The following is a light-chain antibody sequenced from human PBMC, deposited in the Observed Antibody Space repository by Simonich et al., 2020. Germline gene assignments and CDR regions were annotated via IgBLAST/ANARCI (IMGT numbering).Light chain of an antibody. CDR1: RSAVGGYNY. CDR2: DVS. J-gene: IGLJ3*02. V-gene: IGLV2-23*02. Sequence: QAALTQPASVSGSPGQSITISCTGTRSAVGGYNYVSWYQQHPGKAHKLMIYDVSKRPSGITNRFSGSKSGNTASLTISGLQAEDEADYYCCSYAGSSTWVFGGGTKLTVL. CDR3: CSYAGSSTWV.